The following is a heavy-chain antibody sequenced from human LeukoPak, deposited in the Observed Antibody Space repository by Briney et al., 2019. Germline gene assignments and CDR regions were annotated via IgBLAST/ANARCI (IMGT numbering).Heavy chain of an antibody. J-gene: IGHJ4*02. CDR2: ISSGSAYI. CDR3: VRENHGSFDY. Sequence: GGSLRLSCAASGFSFSTYYVNWVRQAPGKGLEWVSCISSGSAYIFYADSVRGRFAISRDNAKNSLYLQMNSLRADDTAVYYCVRENHGSFDYWGQGSLVTVSS. CDR1: GFSFSTYY. D-gene: IGHD1-14*01. V-gene: IGHV3-21*01.